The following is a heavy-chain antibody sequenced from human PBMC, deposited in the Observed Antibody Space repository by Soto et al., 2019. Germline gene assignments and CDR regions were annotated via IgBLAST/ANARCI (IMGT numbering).Heavy chain of an antibody. CDR2: IFPSDSDT. CDR1: GYRFTSYW. V-gene: IGHV5-51*01. J-gene: IGHJ5*02. Sequence: PGESLKISCRTSGYRFTSYWIAWVRQMPGKGLEWMGIIFPSDSDTRYSPSFQGQVTISADRSTSTVFLQWASLKASNTAVYLCARKDKSGYFNWFDPWGQGTLVTV. CDR3: ARKDKSGYFNWFDP. D-gene: IGHD3-22*01.